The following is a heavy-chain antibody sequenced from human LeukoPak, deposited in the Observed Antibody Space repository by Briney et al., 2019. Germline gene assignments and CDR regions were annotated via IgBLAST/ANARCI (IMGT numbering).Heavy chain of an antibody. CDR1: GGSISSYY. D-gene: IGHD2-2*01. CDR3: ARGVWGCSSTSCYDGYYYYYYMDV. J-gene: IGHJ6*03. V-gene: IGHV4-4*07. CDR2: IYTSGST. Sequence: PSETLSLTCTVSGGSISSYYWSWIRQPAGKGLEWIGRIYTSGSTNYNPSLKNRVTMSVDTSKNQFSLKLSSVTAADTAVYYCARGVWGCSSTSCYDGYYYYYYMDVWGKGTTVTVSS.